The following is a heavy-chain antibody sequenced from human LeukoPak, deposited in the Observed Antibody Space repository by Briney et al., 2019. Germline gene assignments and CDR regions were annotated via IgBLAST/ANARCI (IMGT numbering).Heavy chain of an antibody. J-gene: IGHJ6*02. CDR2: IYSGGIT. V-gene: IGHV3-66*04. CDR3: ALQRPLKGV. CDR1: GFTFRVYA. Sequence: PGGSLRLSCAASGFTFRVYAMHWVRQAPGKGLEWVSVIYSGGITYYADSVKGRFTISRDNSKNTLYLQMNSLRAEDTAVYYCALQRPLKGVWGQGTTVTVSS. D-gene: IGHD1-1*01.